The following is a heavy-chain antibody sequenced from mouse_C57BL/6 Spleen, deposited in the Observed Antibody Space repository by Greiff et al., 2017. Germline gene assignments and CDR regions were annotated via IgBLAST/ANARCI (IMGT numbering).Heavy chain of an antibody. CDR2: IDPSDSYT. J-gene: IGHJ4*01. D-gene: IGHD1-1*01. CDR1: GYTFTSYW. V-gene: IGHV1-69*01. Sequence: QVQLQQPGAELVMPGASVKLSCKASGYTFTSYWMHWVKQRPGQGLEWIGEIDPSDSYTNYNQKFKGKSTLTVDKSTSTAYMLLSSLTSEDSAVYCCARDGVRGGAMDYWGQGTSVTVSS. CDR3: ARDGVRGGAMDY.